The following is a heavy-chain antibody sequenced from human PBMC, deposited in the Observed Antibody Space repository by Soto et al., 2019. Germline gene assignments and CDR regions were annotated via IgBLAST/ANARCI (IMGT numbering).Heavy chain of an antibody. V-gene: IGHV4-61*08. D-gene: IGHD3-10*01. CDR2: IYYSGST. J-gene: IGHJ4*02. CDR3: ASSGITMVRGVISFDY. Sequence: PSETLSLTCAVSGGSISSGGYSWSWIRQPPGKGPEWIGYIYYSGSTNYNPSLKSRVTISVDTSKNQFSLKLSSVTAADTAVYYCASSGITMVRGVISFDYWGQGTLVTVSS. CDR1: GGSISSGGYS.